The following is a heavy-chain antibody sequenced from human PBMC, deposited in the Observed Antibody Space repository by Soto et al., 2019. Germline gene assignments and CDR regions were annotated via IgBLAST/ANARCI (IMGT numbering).Heavy chain of an antibody. Sequence: QVQLVQSGAEVKKPGSSVKVSCKASGGNFSSYAISWVRQAPGQGLEWMGGIIPIFGTANYAQKFQGRVTITADEATSTAYMELSSLRSEDTAVYYCARLSDGTGGWADYWGQGTLVTVSS. D-gene: IGHD6-19*01. CDR3: ARLSDGTGGWADY. V-gene: IGHV1-69*01. CDR2: IIPIFGTA. J-gene: IGHJ4*02. CDR1: GGNFSSYA.